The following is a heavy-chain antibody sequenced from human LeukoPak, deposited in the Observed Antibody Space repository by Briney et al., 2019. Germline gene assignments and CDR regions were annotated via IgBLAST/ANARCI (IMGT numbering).Heavy chain of an antibody. Sequence: GGSLRLSCTASGFTFSSHTMNWVRQAPGEGLEWISSISRSSYDIEYADSVKGRFTISRDNAKNSLFLQMSRLRAEDTAVYYCARDTPYSSGWYGIPDAFDIWGQGTMVTVSS. D-gene: IGHD6-19*01. CDR1: GFTFSSHT. CDR3: ARDTPYSSGWYGIPDAFDI. V-gene: IGHV3-21*01. CDR2: ISRSSYDI. J-gene: IGHJ3*02.